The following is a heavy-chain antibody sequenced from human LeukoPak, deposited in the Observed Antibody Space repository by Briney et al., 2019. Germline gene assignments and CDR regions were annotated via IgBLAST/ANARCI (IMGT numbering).Heavy chain of an antibody. CDR3: ARDYTGYFP. Sequence: GGSLRLSCEASGFTFSSYWMSWVRQAPGKGLEWVANIKTDGSEKYYVDSVKGRFTISRDNAKNLQMNSLRAEDTAVYYCARDYTGYFPWGQETLVIVSS. CDR2: IKTDGSEK. J-gene: IGHJ5*02. V-gene: IGHV3-7*03. CDR1: GFTFSSYW. D-gene: IGHD3-9*01.